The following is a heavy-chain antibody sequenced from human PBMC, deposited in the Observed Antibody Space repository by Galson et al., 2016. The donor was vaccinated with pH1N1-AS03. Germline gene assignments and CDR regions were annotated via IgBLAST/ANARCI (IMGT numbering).Heavy chain of an antibody. Sequence: SLRLSCAASGFAFSTYWMSWVRLAPGKGLEWVANIKQDGSEKYYVDSVKGRFTISRDNADNSVFLQMNSLRVEDMAVYYCARGPVSYANYWFPPPDYWGQGTLVAVSS. CDR1: GFAFSTYW. CDR3: ARGPVSYANYWFPPPDY. D-gene: IGHD4/OR15-4a*01. V-gene: IGHV3-7*01. J-gene: IGHJ4*02. CDR2: IKQDGSEK.